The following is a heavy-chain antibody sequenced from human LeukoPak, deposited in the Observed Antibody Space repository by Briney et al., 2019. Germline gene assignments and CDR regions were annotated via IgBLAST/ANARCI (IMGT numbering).Heavy chain of an antibody. CDR3: ARDLRYCSGGSCYTPYQFDP. V-gene: IGHV1-2*02. J-gene: IGHJ5*02. CDR1: GYTFTGYY. Sequence: ASVKVSCRASGYTFTGYYMHWVRQAPGQGLEWMGWINPNSGGTNYAQKFQGRVTMTGDTSISTAYMELSRLRSDDMAVYYCARDLRYCSGGSCYTPYQFDPWGQGTLVTVSS. D-gene: IGHD2-15*01. CDR2: INPNSGGT.